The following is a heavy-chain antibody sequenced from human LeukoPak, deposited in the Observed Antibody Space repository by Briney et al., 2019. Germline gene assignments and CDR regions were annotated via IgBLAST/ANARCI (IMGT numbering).Heavy chain of an antibody. CDR3: ARDLYNWNS. D-gene: IGHD1-20*01. V-gene: IGHV4-59*01. J-gene: IGHJ4*02. CDR2: IYYSGNT. Sequence: SETLSLTCTVSGGSISSYYWSWIRQPPGKGLEWIGFIYYSGNTNYNPSLKSRVTISVDTSKNQFSLKLSSVTAADTAVYYCARDLYNWNSWGQGTLVTLSS. CDR1: GGSISSYY.